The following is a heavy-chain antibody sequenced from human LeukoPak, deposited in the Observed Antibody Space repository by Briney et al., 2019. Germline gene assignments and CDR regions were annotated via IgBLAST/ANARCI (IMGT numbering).Heavy chain of an antibody. CDR1: GFTFSSYA. V-gene: IGHV3-23*01. J-gene: IGHJ1*01. CDR3: AKDRTYCSGGSCYSEYFQH. Sequence: GGSLRLSCAASGFTFSSYAMSWVRQAPGKGLEWVSAISGSDGSTYYADSVKGRFTISRDNSKNTLYLQMSSLRAEDTAVYYCAKDRTYCSGGSCYSEYFQHWGQGTLVTVSS. D-gene: IGHD2-15*01. CDR2: ISGSDGST.